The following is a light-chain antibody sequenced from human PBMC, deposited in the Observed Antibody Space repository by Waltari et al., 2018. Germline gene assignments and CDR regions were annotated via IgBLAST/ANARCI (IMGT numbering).Light chain of an antibody. V-gene: IGLV2-14*01. Sequence: QSALTQPASVSGSPGQSITISCTGTSSDVGAYNFVSWYQQHQGKAPKVMIYEVSNRSSGVAKRFSGTKSGNTASLTISGLQAEDEADYYCSSYTSSSTLPYVFGTGTKVSVL. CDR1: SSDVGAYNF. CDR3: SSYTSSSTLPYV. CDR2: EVS. J-gene: IGLJ1*01.